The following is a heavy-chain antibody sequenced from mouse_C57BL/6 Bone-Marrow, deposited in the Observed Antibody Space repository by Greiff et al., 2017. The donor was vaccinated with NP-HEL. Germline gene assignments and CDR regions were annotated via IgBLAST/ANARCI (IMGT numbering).Heavy chain of an antibody. J-gene: IGHJ4*01. V-gene: IGHV5-4*01. CDR2: ISDGGSYT. Sequence: EVKLVESGGGLVKPGGSLQLSCAASGFTFSSYAMSWVRQTPEKSLEWVATISDGGSYTYYPDNVKGRFTISRDNAKNNLYLQMSHLKSEDTAMYYCARDYYHAMDYWGQGTSVTVSS. CDR3: ARDYYHAMDY. CDR1: GFTFSSYA.